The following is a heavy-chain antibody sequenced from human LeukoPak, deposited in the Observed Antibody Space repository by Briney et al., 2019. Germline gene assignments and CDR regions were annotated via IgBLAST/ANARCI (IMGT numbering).Heavy chain of an antibody. CDR3: ARIIVGATGIDY. J-gene: IGHJ4*02. V-gene: IGHV3-74*01. CDR1: GFTFSSHW. CDR2: ISDDGSNT. Sequence: GGSLRLSCAASGFTFSSHWMHWVRQAPGKGLVWVSRISDDGSNTNYADSVKGRFTISRDNDKNTLYLQMNSPRAEDTAVYYCARIIVGATGIDYWGQGTLVSVSS. D-gene: IGHD1-26*01.